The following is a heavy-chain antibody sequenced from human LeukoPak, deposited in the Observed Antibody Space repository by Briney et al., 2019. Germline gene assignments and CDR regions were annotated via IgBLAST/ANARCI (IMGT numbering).Heavy chain of an antibody. D-gene: IGHD6-19*01. V-gene: IGHV3-21*01. CDR1: GFTFSSSN. Sequence: GGSLRLSCAASGFTFSSSNMNWARHAPGRGLEFVSSIAATSDYIFYADSVEGRFTISRDNAKNSLYLQMTSLRAEDTAVYYCARDVKDSSGLLPDYWGQGTLVTVSS. CDR3: ARDVKDSSGLLPDY. CDR2: IAATSDYI. J-gene: IGHJ4*02.